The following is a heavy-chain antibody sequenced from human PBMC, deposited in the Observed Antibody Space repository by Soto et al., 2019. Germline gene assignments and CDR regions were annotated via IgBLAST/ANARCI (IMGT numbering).Heavy chain of an antibody. CDR1: GGTVSSYA. D-gene: IGHD3-10*01. CDR3: ARDVSSDTTGFRGYDL. J-gene: IGHJ4*02. Sequence: QLHLVQSGAEVKKAGSSVKVSCKASGGTVSSYAITWVRQAPGKGLEWMGVVIPIFVAAHYAPKFQGRITITADEYTSTAYMELSGLTSEDTAIYYCARDVSSDTTGFRGYDLWGQGTQGTVSS. V-gene: IGHV1-69*01. CDR2: VIPIFVAA.